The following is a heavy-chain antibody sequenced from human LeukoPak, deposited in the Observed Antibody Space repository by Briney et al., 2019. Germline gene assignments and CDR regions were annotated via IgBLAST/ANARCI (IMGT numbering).Heavy chain of an antibody. J-gene: IGHJ6*02. CDR2: IIPIFGTA. CDR3: ARDLVQQPLYYYGMDV. D-gene: IGHD6-13*01. Sequence: SVKVSCKASGGTFSSYAISWVRQAPGQGLEWMGGIIPIFGTANYAQKFQGRVTITADESTSTAYMELSSLRSEDTAVYYCARDLVQQPLYYYGMDVWGQGTTVTVSS. CDR1: GGTFSSYA. V-gene: IGHV1-69*13.